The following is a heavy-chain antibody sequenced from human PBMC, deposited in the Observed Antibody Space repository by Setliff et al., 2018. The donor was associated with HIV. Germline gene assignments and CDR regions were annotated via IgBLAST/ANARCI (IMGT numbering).Heavy chain of an antibody. V-gene: IGHV1-8*02. J-gene: IGHJ5*01. CDR1: GYTYINYD. CDR2: MNPNSSNS. D-gene: IGHD3-10*01. CDR3: TRGRHSQTAGAIKFAF. Sequence: ASVKVSCKTSGYTYINYDINWVRQATGQGLEWMGWMNPNSSNSGYAQNFQGRVTMTLDTSISTAYMELSSLTSEDTAVYYCTRGRHSQTAGAIKFAFWGQGSLVTVSS.